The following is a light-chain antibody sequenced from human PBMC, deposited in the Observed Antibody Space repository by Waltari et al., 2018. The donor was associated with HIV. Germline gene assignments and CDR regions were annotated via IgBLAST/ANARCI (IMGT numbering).Light chain of an antibody. V-gene: IGLV2-14*01. Sequence: QSALTQPASVSGSPGQSITISCSGTSTDIDTSHFVSWYRKFPGKDPPLLLSDVNSWHVGMPLRFSVSKSGSAASLTISGLQTDDEADYYRSSYTRSHTLVFGGGTKLTVL. J-gene: IGLJ2*01. CDR1: STDIDTSHF. CDR2: DVN. CDR3: SSYTRSHTLV.